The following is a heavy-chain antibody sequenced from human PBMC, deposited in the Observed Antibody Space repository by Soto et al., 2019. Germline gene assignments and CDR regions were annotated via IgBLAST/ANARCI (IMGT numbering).Heavy chain of an antibody. J-gene: IGHJ5*02. CDR3: ARGQRALITYGQFDP. V-gene: IGHV3-23*01. CDR1: GFTLSSYA. CDR2: FSGTGGYT. D-gene: IGHD4-17*01. Sequence: GGSLRLSCAASGFTLSSYAMSWVRQAPGKGLEWVSTFSGTGGYTYYADSVKGRFTISRDDSKNTLFLHMNSLRAADTAVSYCARGQRALITYGQFDPWGQGTMVTVSS.